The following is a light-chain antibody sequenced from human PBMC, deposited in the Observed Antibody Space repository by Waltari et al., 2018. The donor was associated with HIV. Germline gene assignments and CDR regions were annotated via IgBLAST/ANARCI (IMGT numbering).Light chain of an antibody. Sequence: QSALTQPRSVSGSPGQSVTISCTGTSSDVGGYNYVSWYQQHPGKAPKLMIYVVSKRPSGVPDRFSGSKSGNTASLTISGLQAEDEADYYCCSYAGSYTFHWVFGGGTKLTVL. CDR2: VVS. CDR1: SSDVGGYNY. CDR3: CSYAGSYTFHWV. J-gene: IGLJ3*02. V-gene: IGLV2-11*01.